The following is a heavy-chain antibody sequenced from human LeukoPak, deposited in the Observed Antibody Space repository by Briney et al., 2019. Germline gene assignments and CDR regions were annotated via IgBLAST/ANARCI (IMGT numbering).Heavy chain of an antibody. CDR3: ARGSFGIDY. Sequence: GGSLRLSCAASGFTFSSYAMSWVRQAPGKGLEWVSAISGSVGSTYHADSVKGRFTISRDNSKNTLYLQMNSLRAEDTATYYCARGSFGIDYWGQGTLVTVSS. CDR1: GFTFSSYA. CDR2: ISGSVGST. V-gene: IGHV3-23*01. D-gene: IGHD3-10*01. J-gene: IGHJ4*02.